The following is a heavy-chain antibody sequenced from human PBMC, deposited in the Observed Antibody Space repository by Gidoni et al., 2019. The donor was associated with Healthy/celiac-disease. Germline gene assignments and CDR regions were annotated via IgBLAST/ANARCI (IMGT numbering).Heavy chain of an antibody. Sequence: EVQLLESGGGLVQPGGSLRLSLADYGFTFSSYAMSVVRQAPGKGLEWVSAISGSGGSTYYADSVKGRFTISRDNTKNTLYLQMNSLRAEDTAVYCCAKDRGAVAGLPGYWGQGTLVTVSS. CDR3: AKDRGAVAGLPGY. D-gene: IGHD6-19*01. CDR1: GFTFSSYA. CDR2: ISGSGGST. J-gene: IGHJ4*02. V-gene: IGHV3-23*01.